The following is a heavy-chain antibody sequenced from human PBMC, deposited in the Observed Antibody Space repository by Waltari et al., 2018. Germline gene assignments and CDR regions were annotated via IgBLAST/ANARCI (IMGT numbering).Heavy chain of an antibody. V-gene: IGHV1-69*06. D-gene: IGHD2-2*01. CDR1: GGSLSSYA. J-gene: IGHJ6*03. CDR3: AAVPAAVRGYYYYYMDV. Sequence: QVQLVQSGAEVKKHGSSVKVSCKASGGSLSSYAISWVRQAPGQGLEWMGGIIPIFGTANYAQKFQGRVTITADKSTSTAYMELSSLRSEDTAVYYCAAVPAAVRGYYYYYMDVWGKGTTVTVSS. CDR2: IIPIFGTA.